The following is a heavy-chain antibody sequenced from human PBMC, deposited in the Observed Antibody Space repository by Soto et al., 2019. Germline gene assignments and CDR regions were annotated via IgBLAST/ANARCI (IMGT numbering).Heavy chain of an antibody. CDR1: GFSFGSYS. CDR2: ITSSSSNV. J-gene: IGHJ6*03. D-gene: IGHD2-2*01. Sequence: PGGSLRLSCAASGFSFGSYSMYWVRQAPGTGLEWVSLITSSSSNVYYADSVKGRFTVSRDNARNSLYLQMSGLRAEDTAVYYCARGQYQSYYYYYYMDVWGKGTTVTVSS. CDR3: ARGQYQSYYYYYYMDV. V-gene: IGHV3-48*01.